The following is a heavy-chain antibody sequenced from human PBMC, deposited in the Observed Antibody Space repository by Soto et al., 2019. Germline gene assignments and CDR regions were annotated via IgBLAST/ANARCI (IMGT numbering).Heavy chain of an antibody. CDR2: INPNSGGT. J-gene: IGHJ4*02. CDR1: GYTFTGYY. Sequence: ASVKVSCKASGYTFTGYYMHWVRQAPGQGLEWMGWINPNSGGTNYAQKFQGRVTMTRDTSISTAYMELSRLRSDDTAVYYCARPPGYCSSTSCYSPFDYWGQGTLVAVSS. V-gene: IGHV1-2*02. CDR3: ARPPGYCSSTSCYSPFDY. D-gene: IGHD2-2*01.